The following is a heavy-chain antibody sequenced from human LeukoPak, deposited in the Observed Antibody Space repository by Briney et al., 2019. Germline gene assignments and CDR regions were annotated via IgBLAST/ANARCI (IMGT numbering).Heavy chain of an antibody. CDR2: ISASGST. D-gene: IGHD6-6*01. J-gene: IGHJ3*02. CDR1: GGSISSYY. CDR3: AREYSSSSGKNAFDI. Sequence: PSETLSLTCIVSGGSISSYYWSWIRKPAGKGLEWIGRISASGSTNYNPSLRSRVTMSVDMSKNQFSLNLRSVTAADTAVYYCAREYSSSSGKNAFDIWGQGTMVTVSS. V-gene: IGHV4-4*07.